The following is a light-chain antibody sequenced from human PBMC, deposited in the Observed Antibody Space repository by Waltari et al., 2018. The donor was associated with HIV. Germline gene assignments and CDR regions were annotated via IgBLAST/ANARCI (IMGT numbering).Light chain of an antibody. CDR2: GAS. V-gene: IGKV3-20*01. CDR3: QQYGGSSFT. J-gene: IGKJ3*01. CDR1: QSVSNNY. Sequence: EIVLTQSLGTLSLSPGERATLSCRASQSVSNNYLAWYQQKPGQAPRLLIDGASSRATGIPDRFSGSGSGTDFTLTISRLEPEDFAVYYCQQYGGSSFTFGPGTKWISN.